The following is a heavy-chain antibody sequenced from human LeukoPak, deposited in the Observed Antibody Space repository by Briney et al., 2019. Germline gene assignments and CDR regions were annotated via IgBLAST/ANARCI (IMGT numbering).Heavy chain of an antibody. Sequence: GASVKVSCKASGYTFTSYGISWVRQAPGQGLEWMGWISAYNGNTNYAQRLQGRVTMTTDTSTSTAYMELRSLRSDDTAVYYCARVPQNRVYPIGVVDYWGQGTLVTVSS. CDR2: ISAYNGNT. CDR1: GYTFTSYG. CDR3: ARVPQNRVYPIGVVDY. V-gene: IGHV1-18*01. D-gene: IGHD3-3*01. J-gene: IGHJ4*02.